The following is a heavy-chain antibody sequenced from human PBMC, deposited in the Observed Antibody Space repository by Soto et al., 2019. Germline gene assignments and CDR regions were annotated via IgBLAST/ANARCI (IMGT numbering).Heavy chain of an antibody. CDR3: ARGRAAAGQWWFDP. Sequence: GGSLRLSCAASGFTFSSYSMNWVRQAPGKGLEWVSYISSSSSTIYYADSVKGRFTISRDNAKNSLYLQMNSLRDEDTAVYYCARGRAAAGQWWFDPWGQGTLVTVSS. CDR1: GFTFSSYS. J-gene: IGHJ5*02. CDR2: ISSSSSTI. D-gene: IGHD6-13*01. V-gene: IGHV3-48*02.